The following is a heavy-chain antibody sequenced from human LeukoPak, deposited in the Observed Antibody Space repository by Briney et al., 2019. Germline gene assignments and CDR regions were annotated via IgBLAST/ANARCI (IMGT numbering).Heavy chain of an antibody. CDR2: ISWNGVTT. Sequence: GGSLRLSCAASGFTFDDYTMHWVRQAPGKGLEWVSLISWNGVTTYYADSVKGRFTMSRDNSKSSLYLQMNSLRTEDSALYYCAKERGTSGYFDYWGQGTPVTVSS. CDR1: GFTFDDYT. D-gene: IGHD3-10*01. CDR3: AKERGTSGYFDY. J-gene: IGHJ4*02. V-gene: IGHV3-43*01.